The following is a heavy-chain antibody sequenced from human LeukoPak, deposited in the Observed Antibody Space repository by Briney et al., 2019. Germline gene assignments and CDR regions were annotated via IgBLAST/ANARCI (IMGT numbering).Heavy chain of an antibody. D-gene: IGHD2-21*02. CDR3: ARDGRCGGDCYAS. V-gene: IGHV3-21*01. CDR2: ISSSSSYI. Sequence: PGGSLRLSCAASGFSFSSYTMNWVRQAPGKGLEWVSIISSSSSYIYYADSVKGRFTVSRDNAKNALYLQMNSLRVEDTAVYYCARDGRCGGDCYASWGQGTLVTVSS. CDR1: GFSFSSYT. J-gene: IGHJ4*02.